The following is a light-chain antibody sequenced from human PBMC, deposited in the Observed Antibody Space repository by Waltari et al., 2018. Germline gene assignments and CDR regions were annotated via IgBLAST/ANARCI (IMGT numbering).Light chain of an antibody. V-gene: IGKV1-39*01. CDR2: GAS. J-gene: IGKJ4*01. CDR1: QSISEY. CDR3: QQSYT. Sequence: DSQITLARSTLCADAGEKVTITCRASQSISEYLNWYQQKPGKAPKLLIYGASSLQSGVPSRFSGSGSGTDFTLSITSLQPEDSATYYCQQSYTFGGGTKVEIK.